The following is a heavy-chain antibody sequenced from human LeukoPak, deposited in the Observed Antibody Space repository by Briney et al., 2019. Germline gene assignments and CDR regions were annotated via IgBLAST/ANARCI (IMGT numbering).Heavy chain of an antibody. CDR2: IRSKANSYAT. Sequence: GGSLRLSCAASGFTFSGSAMHWVRQTSGKGLEWVGRIRSKANSYATAYAASLKGRFTISRDNSKNTSYLEMNSLESEDTAVYYCARQVASGGSGVDYWGQGTLVTVSS. CDR1: GFTFSGSA. CDR3: ARQVASGGSGVDY. V-gene: IGHV3-73*01. D-gene: IGHD3-10*01. J-gene: IGHJ4*02.